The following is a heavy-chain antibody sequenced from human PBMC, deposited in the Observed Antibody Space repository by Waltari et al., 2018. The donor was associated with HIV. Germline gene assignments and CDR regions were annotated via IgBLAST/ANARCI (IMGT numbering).Heavy chain of an antibody. CDR1: GGSFSGYY. V-gene: IGHV4-34*01. J-gene: IGHJ6*02. CDR2: INHSGST. CDR3: ARGYCSSTSCHFNYYAMDV. D-gene: IGHD2-2*01. Sequence: QVQLQQWGAGLLKPSETLSLTCAVYGGSFSGYYWSWIRQPPGKGLEWIGEINHSGSTNYNPSLKSRVTISVDTSKNQFSLKLSSVTAADTAVYYCARGYCSSTSCHFNYYAMDVWGQGP.